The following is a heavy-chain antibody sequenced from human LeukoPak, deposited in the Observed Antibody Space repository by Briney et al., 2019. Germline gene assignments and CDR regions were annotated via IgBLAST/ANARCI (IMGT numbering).Heavy chain of an antibody. CDR1: RGSFSSDNYY. CDR3: ARAAYPRYYFDY. CDR2: IYYSGST. V-gene: IGHV4-39*07. Sequence: PSETLSLTCSVSRGSFSSDNYYWGWIRQPPGTGLEWIGSIYYSGSTYYNPSLKSRVTISLDTSKNQFSLNLRSVTAADAAVYYCARAAYPRYYFDYWGQGALVTVSS. J-gene: IGHJ4*02.